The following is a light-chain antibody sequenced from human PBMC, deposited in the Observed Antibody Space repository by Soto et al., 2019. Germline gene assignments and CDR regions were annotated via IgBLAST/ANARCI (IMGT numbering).Light chain of an antibody. Sequence: IALPRPQGTLSLSSGKGVTVSCRVSQIVTSDYLAWYHQVPGQAPRLLIYGAFNRATGISDRFSGSASGTDFTLSISKLEPGDFGVYFCHQYGKSPRTFGQGTKVDIK. V-gene: IGKV3-20*01. CDR1: QIVTSDY. CDR2: GAF. CDR3: HQYGKSPRT. J-gene: IGKJ1*01.